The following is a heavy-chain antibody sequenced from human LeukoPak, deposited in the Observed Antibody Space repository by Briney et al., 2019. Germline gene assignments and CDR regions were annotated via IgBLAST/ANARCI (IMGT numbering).Heavy chain of an antibody. CDR1: GGSISSYY. J-gene: IGHJ6*02. V-gene: IGHV4-59*01. CDR3: AKAWINWLPVYYYYYGMDV. CDR2: IYYSGST. Sequence: PSETLSLTCTVSGGSISSYYWSWIRQPPGKGLEWIGYIYYSGSTNYNPSLKSRVTISVDTSKNQFSLKLSSVTAADTAVYYCAKAWINWLPVYYYYYGMDVWGQGTTVTVSS. D-gene: IGHD5-12*01.